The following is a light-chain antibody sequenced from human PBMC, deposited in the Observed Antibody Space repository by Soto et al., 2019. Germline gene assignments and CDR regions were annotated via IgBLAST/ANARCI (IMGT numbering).Light chain of an antibody. Sequence: IQMTQSPTSLSVSVGDRVTITCRASQGIRNDLGWYQQIPGKAPKLLIYAAVSLHSGVPSRFSGSGSGTDFTLTINNLQPDDFATYYCQQDYAYPYTFGQGTRLEI. V-gene: IGKV1-6*01. CDR1: QGIRND. J-gene: IGKJ2*01. CDR3: QQDYAYPYT. CDR2: AAV.